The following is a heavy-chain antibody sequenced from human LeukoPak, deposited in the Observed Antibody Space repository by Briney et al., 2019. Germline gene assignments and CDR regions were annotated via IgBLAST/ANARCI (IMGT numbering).Heavy chain of an antibody. CDR3: ARNGYSSSWYRN. CDR2: IYSGGST. Sequence: PGRSLRLSCAASGFTVSSNYMSWVRQAPGKGLEWVSVIYSGGSTYYADSVKGRFTISRDNSKNTLYLQMNSLRAEDTAVYYCARNGYSSSWYRNWGQGTLVTVSS. D-gene: IGHD6-13*01. V-gene: IGHV3-53*01. J-gene: IGHJ4*02. CDR1: GFTVSSNY.